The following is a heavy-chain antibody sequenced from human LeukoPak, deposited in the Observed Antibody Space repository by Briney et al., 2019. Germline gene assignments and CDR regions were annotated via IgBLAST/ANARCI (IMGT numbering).Heavy chain of an antibody. CDR3: AREGYSGSAGSDFDY. CDR1: GGSISSYY. J-gene: IGHJ4*02. V-gene: IGHV4-59*01. CDR2: IYYSGST. Sequence: SETLSLTCTVSGGSISSYYWSWIRQPPGKGLEWIGYIYYSGSTNYNPSLKSRVTISVDTSKNQFSLKLSSVTAAATAVYYCAREGYSGSAGSDFDYWGQGTLVTVSS. D-gene: IGHD1-26*01.